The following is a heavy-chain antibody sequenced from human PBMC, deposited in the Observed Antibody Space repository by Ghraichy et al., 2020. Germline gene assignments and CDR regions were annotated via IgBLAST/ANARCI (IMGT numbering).Heavy chain of an antibody. J-gene: IGHJ6*02. CDR3: ARRGCSGGSCYSVLSGYYYYGMDV. V-gene: IGHV4-34*01. D-gene: IGHD2-15*01. CDR1: GGSFSGYY. Sequence: SQTLSLTCAVYGGSFSGYYWSWIRQPPGKGLEWIGEINHSGSTNYNPSLKSRVTISVDTSKNQFSLKLSSVTAADTAVYYCARRGCSGGSCYSVLSGYYYYGMDVWGQGTTVTVSS. CDR2: INHSGST.